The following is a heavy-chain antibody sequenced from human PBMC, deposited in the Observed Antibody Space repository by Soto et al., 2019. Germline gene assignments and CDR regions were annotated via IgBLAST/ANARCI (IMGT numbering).Heavy chain of an antibody. V-gene: IGHV4-39*01. Sequence: SETLSLTCTVSGGSISSSSYYWGWIRQPPGKGLEWIGSIYYSGSTYYNPSLKSRVTISVDTSKNQFSLKLSSVTAADTAVYYCARLPNSYYYYYYMDVWGKGTTVTVS. CDR1: GGSISSSSYY. CDR3: ARLPNSYYYYYYMDV. J-gene: IGHJ6*03. CDR2: IYYSGST. D-gene: IGHD1-7*01.